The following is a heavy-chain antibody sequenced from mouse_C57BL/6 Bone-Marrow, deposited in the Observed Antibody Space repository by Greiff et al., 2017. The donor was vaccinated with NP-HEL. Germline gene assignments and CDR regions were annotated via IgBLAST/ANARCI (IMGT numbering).Heavy chain of an antibody. Sequence: VQLQQSVAELVRPGASVKLSCTASGFNIKNTYMPWVKQRPEQGLEWIGRIDPANGNTKYAPKFQGKPTITADTSSNTAYLQLSSLTSDDTAIYYCARPGGAWFAYWGQGTLVTVSA. D-gene: IGHD4-1*01. J-gene: IGHJ3*01. V-gene: IGHV14-3*01. CDR3: ARPGGAWFAY. CDR1: GFNIKNTY. CDR2: IDPANGNT.